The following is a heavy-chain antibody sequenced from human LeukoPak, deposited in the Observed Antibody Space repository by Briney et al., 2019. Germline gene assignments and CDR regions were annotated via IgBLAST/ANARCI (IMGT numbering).Heavy chain of an antibody. CDR1: GFTFSAYE. CDR3: AREDSGSSRGNYYYYMDV. D-gene: IGHD1-26*01. CDR2: ISTAGGTI. Sequence: GGSLRLSCAASGFTFSAYEMNWVRQAPGKGLERVSHISTAGGTITYAESVKGRFTISRDNAENSLYLQMNSLRAEDTAVYYCAREDSGSSRGNYYYYMDVWGKGTTVTISS. V-gene: IGHV3-48*03. J-gene: IGHJ6*03.